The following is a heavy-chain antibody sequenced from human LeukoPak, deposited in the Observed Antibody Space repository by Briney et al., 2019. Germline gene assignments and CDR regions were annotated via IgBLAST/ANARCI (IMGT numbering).Heavy chain of an antibody. CDR2: IYSGGST. V-gene: IGHV3-53*01. D-gene: IGHD4-11*01. J-gene: IGHJ4*02. Sequence: PGGSLRLSCAASGFTVSSNYMSWVRQAPGKGLEWVSVIYSGGSTYHADSVKGRFTISRDNSKNTLYLQMNSLRAEDTAVYYCARGGMTTVTPGPFDYWGQGTLVTVSS. CDR1: GFTVSSNY. CDR3: ARGGMTTVTPGPFDY.